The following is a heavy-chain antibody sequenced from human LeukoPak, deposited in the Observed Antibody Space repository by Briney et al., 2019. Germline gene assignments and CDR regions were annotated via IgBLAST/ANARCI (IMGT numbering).Heavy chain of an antibody. Sequence: GGSLRLSCAASGFTFDDYAMHWVRQAPGKGLEWVSLISWDGGSTYYADSVKGRFTISRDNSENSLYLQMNSLRAEDTALYYCAKDRTSSGWYFSIDYWGQGTLVTVSS. CDR2: ISWDGGST. CDR3: AKDRTSSGWYFSIDY. D-gene: IGHD6-19*01. CDR1: GFTFDDYA. J-gene: IGHJ4*02. V-gene: IGHV3-43D*03.